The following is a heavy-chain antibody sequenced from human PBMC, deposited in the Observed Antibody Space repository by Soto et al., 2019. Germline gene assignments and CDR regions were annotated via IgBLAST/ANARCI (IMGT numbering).Heavy chain of an antibody. CDR3: ARDRGSMPRGIINGMDV. CDR1: GGSIGGGSYY. Sequence: SGTLSVTCTVSGGSIGGGSYYWRWIRQPPGKGLEWIGYIFYTGSTNYNPSLTSRLTISIDMSQNQLALKLRSDNSALYYCARDRGSMPRGIINGMDVCGQGTTVTVS. V-gene: IGHV4-61*01. CDR2: IFYTGST. J-gene: IGHJ6*02. D-gene: IGHD3-10*01.